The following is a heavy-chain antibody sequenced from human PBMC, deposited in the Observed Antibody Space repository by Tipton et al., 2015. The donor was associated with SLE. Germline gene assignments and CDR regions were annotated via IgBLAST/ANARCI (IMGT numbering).Heavy chain of an antibody. V-gene: IGHV4-61*08. CDR3: VRLGDYKGAY. CDR1: GDSVSSDGYY. D-gene: IGHD3-16*01. J-gene: IGHJ4*02. Sequence: TLSLTCTVSGDSVSSDGYYWTWFRQPPGKGLEWIGYVQASGRTNYSPSLKSRVIISIDRSQNQFSLNLISVTTADAAVYYCVRLGDYKGAYWCQGTLVAVSS. CDR2: VQASGRT.